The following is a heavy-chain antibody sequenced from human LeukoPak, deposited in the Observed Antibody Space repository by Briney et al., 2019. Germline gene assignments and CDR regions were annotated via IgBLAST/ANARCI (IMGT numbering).Heavy chain of an antibody. D-gene: IGHD6-13*01. CDR3: ARSFLSIAAAATDY. CDR1: GFIFSNYA. V-gene: IGHV3-21*01. J-gene: IGHJ4*02. CDR2: ISSSSSYI. Sequence: PGGSLRLSCAASGFIFSNYAMNWVRQAPGKGLEWVSSISSSSSYIYYADSVKGRFTISRDNAKNSLYLQMNSLRAEDTAVYYCARSFLSIAAAATDYWGQGTLVTVSS.